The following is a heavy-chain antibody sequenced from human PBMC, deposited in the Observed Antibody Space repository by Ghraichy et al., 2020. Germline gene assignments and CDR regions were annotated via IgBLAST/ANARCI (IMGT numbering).Heavy chain of an antibody. V-gene: IGHV1-18*01. D-gene: IGHD6-13*01. CDR3: ATAFSYSSSWYYDY. CDR1: GYTFTSYG. CDR2: ISAYNGNT. Sequence: ASVKVSCKASGYTFTSYGISWVRQAPGQGLEWMGWISAYNGNTNYAQKLQGRVTMATDTSTSTAYMELRSLRSDDTAVYYCATAFSYSSSWYYDYWGQGTLVTVSS. J-gene: IGHJ4*02.